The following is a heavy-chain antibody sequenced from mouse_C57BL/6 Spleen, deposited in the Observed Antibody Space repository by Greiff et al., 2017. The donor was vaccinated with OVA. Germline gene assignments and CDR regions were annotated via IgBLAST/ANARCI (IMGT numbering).Heavy chain of an antibody. CDR3: ARESNYVLDY. V-gene: IGHV1-61*01. Sequence: VQLQQPGAELVRPGSSVKLSCKASGYTFTSYWMDWVKQRPGQGLEWIGNIYPSDSETHYNQKFKDKATLTVDKSSSTAYMQLSSLTSEDSAVYYCARESNYVLDYWGQGTTLTVSS. CDR2: IYPSDSET. D-gene: IGHD2-5*01. J-gene: IGHJ2*01. CDR1: GYTFTSYW.